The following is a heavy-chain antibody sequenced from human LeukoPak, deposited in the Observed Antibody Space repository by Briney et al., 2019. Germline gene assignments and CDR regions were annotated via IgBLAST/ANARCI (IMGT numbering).Heavy chain of an antibody. CDR1: GGFLSSYY. D-gene: IGHD2-2*01. Sequence: SETLSLTCTVSGGFLSSYYWSWLRQPPGKGLEWIGYIYYSGSTNYNPSLKSRVTISVDTSKNQFSLKLSSVTAADTAVYYCARDSRLNHFDYWGQGTLVTVSS. V-gene: IGHV4-59*01. CDR3: ARDSRLNHFDY. J-gene: IGHJ4*02. CDR2: IYYSGST.